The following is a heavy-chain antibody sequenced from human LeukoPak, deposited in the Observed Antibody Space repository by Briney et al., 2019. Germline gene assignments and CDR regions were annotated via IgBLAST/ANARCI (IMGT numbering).Heavy chain of an antibody. CDR1: GFTFSRHW. D-gene: IGHD3-22*01. CDR3: ATPLDYYDRSDSHQGGD. V-gene: IGHV3-7*03. Sequence: SGGSLRLSCAASGFTFSRHWMTWVRQAPGKGLEWVANIKHDGSEKNYVDSVEGRFTISRDNAKNSLYLQMNSLRAEDTAVYYCATPLDYYDRSDSHQGGDWGQGTLVTVSS. J-gene: IGHJ4*02. CDR2: IKHDGSEK.